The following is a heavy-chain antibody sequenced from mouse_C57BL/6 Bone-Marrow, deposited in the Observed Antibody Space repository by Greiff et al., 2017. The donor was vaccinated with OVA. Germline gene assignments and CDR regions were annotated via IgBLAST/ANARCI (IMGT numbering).Heavy chain of an antibody. CDR1: GYTFTNYW. CDR3: ARWEFYAMDY. J-gene: IGHJ4*01. D-gene: IGHD4-1*01. CDR2: IYPGGGYT. Sequence: QVHVKQSGAELVRPGTSVKMSCKASGYTFTNYWIGWAKQRPGHGLEWIGDIYPGGGYTNYNEKFKGKATLTADKSSSTAYMQFSSLTSEGSAIYYCARWEFYAMDYWGQGTSVTVSS. V-gene: IGHV1-63*01.